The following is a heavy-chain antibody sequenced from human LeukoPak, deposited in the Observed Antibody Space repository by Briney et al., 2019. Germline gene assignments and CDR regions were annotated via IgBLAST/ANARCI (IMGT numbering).Heavy chain of an antibody. Sequence: SETLSLTCTVSGGSISSYYWSWIRQPAGKGLEWIARIYTSGSTNYNPSLKNRLTTSVDTSKNQFSLKLSSVTAADTAVYYCARDHLGSFDPWGQGTLVTVSS. V-gene: IGHV4-4*07. CDR3: ARDHLGSFDP. CDR1: GGSISSYY. J-gene: IGHJ5*02. CDR2: IYTSGST.